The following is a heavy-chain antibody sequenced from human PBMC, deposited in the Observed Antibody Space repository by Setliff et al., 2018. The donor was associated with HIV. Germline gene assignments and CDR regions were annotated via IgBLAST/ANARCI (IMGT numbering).Heavy chain of an antibody. CDR3: ARGGDYDSSGYYVT. CDR1: GGPFTSSS. Sequence: RASVKVSCKASGGPFTSSSIGWVRQAPGQGLEWMGRIIPILGVPRYAQKFQGRVTITADKSTSTSYMHLSSLRAEDTAVYFCARGGDYDSSGYYVTWGQGSLVTVSS. CDR2: IIPILGVP. V-gene: IGHV1-69*02. J-gene: IGHJ4*02. D-gene: IGHD3-22*01.